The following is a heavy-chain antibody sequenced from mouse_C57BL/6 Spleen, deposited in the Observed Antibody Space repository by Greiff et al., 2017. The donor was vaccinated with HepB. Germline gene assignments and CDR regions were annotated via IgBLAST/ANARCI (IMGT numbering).Heavy chain of an antibody. CDR3: ARDDGNPYYFDY. D-gene: IGHD2-1*01. J-gene: IGHJ2*01. CDR1: GFTFSSYA. Sequence: VKLMESGGGLVKPGGSLKLSCAASGFTFSSYAMSWVRQTPEKRLEWVATISDGGSYTYYPDNVKGRFTISRDNAKNNLYLQMSHLKSEDTAMYYCARDDGNPYYFDYWGQGTTLTVSS. V-gene: IGHV5-4*01. CDR2: ISDGGSYT.